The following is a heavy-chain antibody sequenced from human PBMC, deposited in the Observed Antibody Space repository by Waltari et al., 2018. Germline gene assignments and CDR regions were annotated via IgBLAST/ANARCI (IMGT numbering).Heavy chain of an antibody. V-gene: IGHV3-23*01. D-gene: IGHD3-22*01. CDR1: GFTFSSYA. CDR3: AKDYFTTIDDAFDI. CDR2: ISGSGSSR. Sequence: EVQLLESGGGLVQPGESLRLSCAASGFTFSSYAMSWVRQAPGKGRCWVSSISGSGSSRYFADSVKGRFTISRDNSKNTLYLQMNSLRAEDTALYYCAKDYFTTIDDAFDIWGQGTMVTVSS. J-gene: IGHJ3*02.